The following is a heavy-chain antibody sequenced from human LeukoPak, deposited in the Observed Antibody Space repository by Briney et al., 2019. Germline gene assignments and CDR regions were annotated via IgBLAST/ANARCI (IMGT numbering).Heavy chain of an antibody. CDR2: IYSGGST. CDR3: ARIWESNGYDPYFDY. D-gene: IGHD3-16*02. Sequence: GGSLRLSCAASGFTVISNYMSWVRQAPGKGLEWVSVIYSGGSTNYADSVRGRFTISRDTSKNTLYLQMNSLRGEDTAVYYCARIWESNGYDPYFDYWGQGTLVTVSS. CDR1: GFTVISNY. J-gene: IGHJ4*02. V-gene: IGHV3-66*01.